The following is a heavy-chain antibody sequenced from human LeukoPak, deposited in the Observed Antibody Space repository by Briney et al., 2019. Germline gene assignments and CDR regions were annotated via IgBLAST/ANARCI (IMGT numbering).Heavy chain of an antibody. Sequence: KTGGSLRLSCAASGFTFSSYSMNWVRQAPGKGLEWVSSISSSSSYIYYADSVKGRFTISRDNAKNSLYLQMNSLRAEDTAVYYCARVPRVWGWLALQYYFDYWGQGTLVTVSS. CDR1: GFTFSSYS. D-gene: IGHD3-16*01. CDR3: ARVPRVWGWLALQYYFDY. J-gene: IGHJ4*02. V-gene: IGHV3-21*01. CDR2: ISSSSSYI.